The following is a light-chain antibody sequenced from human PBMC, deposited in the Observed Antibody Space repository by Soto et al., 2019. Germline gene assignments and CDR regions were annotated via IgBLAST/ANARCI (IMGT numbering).Light chain of an antibody. CDR3: QQYGSSLPIT. V-gene: IGKV3-20*01. CDR2: GAS. J-gene: IGKJ5*01. CDR1: QSVSNNY. Sequence: EIVLTQSPDTLSLSPGERATLSCRASQSVSNNYLAWYQQKPGQAPRLLIYGASSRATGIPDRFSGSGSGTDFTLTISRLEPEDFAVYYCQQYGSSLPITFGQGTRLEIK.